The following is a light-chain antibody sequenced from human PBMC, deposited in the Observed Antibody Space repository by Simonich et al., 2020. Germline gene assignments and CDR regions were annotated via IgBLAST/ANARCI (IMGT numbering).Light chain of an antibody. J-gene: IGLJ2*01. CDR2: EDS. CDR3: YSTDSSGNHRV. V-gene: IGLV3-10*01. CDR1: ALPKKY. Sequence: SYELTQPPSVSVSPGQTARITCSGDALPKKYAYWYQQKSGQAPVLVIYEDSKRPSGNPDSFSGSSSGTKATLTISGAQVEDEADYYCYSTDSSGNHRVFGGGTKLTVL.